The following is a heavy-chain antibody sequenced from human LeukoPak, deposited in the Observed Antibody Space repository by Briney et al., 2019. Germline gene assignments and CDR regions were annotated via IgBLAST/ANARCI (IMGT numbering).Heavy chain of an antibody. CDR2: INPSGGST. CDR3: ATTEVPLYFDY. CDR1: GYTFTSYY. Sequence: ASVTVSCKASGYTFTSYYMHWVRQAPGQGLEGMGIINPSGGSTPYAHQVQGRGTMTSDKSKSPGYPELGSRRPSDTAVNYCATTEVPLYFDYWGQGTLVTVSS. D-gene: IGHD3-10*01. V-gene: IGHV1-46*01. J-gene: IGHJ4*02.